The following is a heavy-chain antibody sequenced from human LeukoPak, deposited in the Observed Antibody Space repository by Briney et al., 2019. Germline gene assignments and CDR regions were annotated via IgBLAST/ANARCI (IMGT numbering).Heavy chain of an antibody. CDR2: INPSGGST. CDR3: ARLGASDYGDPSAFDY. V-gene: IGHV1-46*01. CDR1: GYTFTSYY. D-gene: IGHD4-17*01. J-gene: IGHJ4*02. Sequence: ASVKVSCKASGYTFTSYYMHWVRQAPGQGLEWMGIINPSGGSTSYTQKFQGRVTMTRDTSTSTVYMELSSLRSEDTAVYYCARLGASDYGDPSAFDYWGQGTLVTVSS.